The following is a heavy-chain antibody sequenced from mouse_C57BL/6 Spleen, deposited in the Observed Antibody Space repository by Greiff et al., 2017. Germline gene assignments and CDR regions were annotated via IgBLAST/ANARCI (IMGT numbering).Heavy chain of an antibody. V-gene: IGHV5-17*01. CDR2: ISSGSSTI. CDR3: ASGVGLSYWYFDV. D-gene: IGHD4-1*01. CDR1: GFTFSDYG. Sequence: EVKLVESGGGLVKPGGSLKLSCAASGFTFSDYGMHWVRQAPEKGLEWVAYISSGSSTIYYADTVKGRFTISRDNAKNTLFLQMTSLKSADTAMYCCASGVGLSYWYFDVWGTGTTVTVSS. J-gene: IGHJ1*03.